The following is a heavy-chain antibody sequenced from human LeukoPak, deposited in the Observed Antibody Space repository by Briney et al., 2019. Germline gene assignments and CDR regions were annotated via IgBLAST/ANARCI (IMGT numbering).Heavy chain of an antibody. V-gene: IGHV3-23*01. Sequence: GGSLRLSCAASGFTFSSYAMSWVRQAPGKGLEWVSAISGSGGSTYYADSVKGRFTISRDNSKNTLYLQMNSLRAEDTAVYYCAKARTLWFGELFSPEYYFDYWGQGTLVTVSS. J-gene: IGHJ4*02. CDR2: ISGSGGST. CDR3: AKARTLWFGELFSPEYYFDY. CDR1: GFTFSSYA. D-gene: IGHD3-10*01.